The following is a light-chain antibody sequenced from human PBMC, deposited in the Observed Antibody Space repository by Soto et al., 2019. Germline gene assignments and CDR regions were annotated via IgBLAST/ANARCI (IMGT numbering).Light chain of an antibody. CDR2: AAS. CDR1: QSISSY. CDR3: QQSYSTPQAWT. J-gene: IGKJ1*01. V-gene: IGKV1-39*01. Sequence: DIQMTQSPSSLAASVGDRVTITCVAGQSISSYLNWYQQKPGKAPKLLIYAASSLQSGVPSRFSGSGSGTDFTLTISSLQPEDFATYYCQQSYSTPQAWTFGQGTKVDIK.